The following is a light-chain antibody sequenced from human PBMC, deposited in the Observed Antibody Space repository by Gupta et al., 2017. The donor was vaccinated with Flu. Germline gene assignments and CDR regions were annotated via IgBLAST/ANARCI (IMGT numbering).Light chain of an antibody. J-gene: IGLJ1*01. Sequence: QSVLTQPPSVSAAPGQRVTIPCPGSSSNIGAGYDVHWYQQLPGTAPKLLIYGNSNRPSGVPDRFSGSKSGTLASLAITGLQAEDEADYYCQSYDSSLSGPVFGTGTKVTVL. CDR1: SSNIGAGYD. CDR3: QSYDSSLSGPV. CDR2: GNS. V-gene: IGLV1-40*01.